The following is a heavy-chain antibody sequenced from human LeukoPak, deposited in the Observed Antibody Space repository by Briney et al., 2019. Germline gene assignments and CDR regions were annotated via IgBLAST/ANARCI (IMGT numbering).Heavy chain of an antibody. D-gene: IGHD3-10*01. J-gene: IGHJ6*03. CDR1: GFTFSSYA. CDR2: ISYDGSNK. CDR3: AKDGVITMVRGAQTYYYYYMDV. V-gene: IGHV3-30*04. Sequence: GGSLRLSCAASGFTFSSYAMHWVRQAPGKGLEWVAVISYDGSNKYYADSVKGRFTISRDNSKNTLYLQMNSLRAEDTAVYYCAKDGVITMVRGAQTYYYYYMDVWGKGTTVTVSS.